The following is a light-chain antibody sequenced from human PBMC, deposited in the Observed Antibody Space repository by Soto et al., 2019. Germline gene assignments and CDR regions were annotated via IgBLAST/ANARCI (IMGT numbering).Light chain of an antibody. V-gene: IGKV3-15*01. Sequence: IVMTQSPATLSVSPGERATLSCRASQSVSSNLAWYQQKPGQAPRLIIYGASTRATGIPARFSGSGSGTEFTLTISSLQPEDVATYYCQQSYNTPQTFGQGTKVDIK. J-gene: IGKJ1*01. CDR2: GAS. CDR1: QSVSSN. CDR3: QQSYNTPQT.